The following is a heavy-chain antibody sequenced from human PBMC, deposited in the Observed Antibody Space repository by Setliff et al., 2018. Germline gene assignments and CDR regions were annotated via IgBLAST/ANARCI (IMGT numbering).Heavy chain of an antibody. CDR1: GATFSSYG. Sequence: SVKVSCKASGATFSSYGISWVRQAPGQGLEWMGGTIPMFGTTEYAQKFQGRLTIITDESTNTAFMQLSSLSSDDTAVYYCVREGVDSRSSTDYRYYMDLWGKGTTVTVSS. J-gene: IGHJ6*03. CDR2: TIPMFGTT. CDR3: VREGVDSRSSTDYRYYMDL. V-gene: IGHV1-69*05. D-gene: IGHD3-22*01.